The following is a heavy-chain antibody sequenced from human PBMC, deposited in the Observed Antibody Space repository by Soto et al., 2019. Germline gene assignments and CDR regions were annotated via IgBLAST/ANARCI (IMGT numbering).Heavy chain of an antibody. CDR2: IDPYNGNT. D-gene: IGHD3-22*01. Sequence: QVQLVQSGAEVKKPWASVKVSCKASGYTFTSYGITWVRQAPGQGLEWMGWIDPYNGNTNYAQNLQGRVSMTEDTSTNTAYMELRSLRSDDTAFYYCARNFYDSRRLGWFDPWGQGTLVTVSS. CDR1: GYTFTSYG. V-gene: IGHV1-18*04. CDR3: ARNFYDSRRLGWFDP. J-gene: IGHJ5*02.